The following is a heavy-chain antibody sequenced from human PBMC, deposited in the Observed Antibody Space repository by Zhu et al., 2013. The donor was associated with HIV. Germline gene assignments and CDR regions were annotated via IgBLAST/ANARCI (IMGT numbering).Heavy chain of an antibody. CDR2: IIPIFGTA. J-gene: IGHJ6*03. D-gene: IGHD2-2*01. CDR3: ARAGSCSSSTAIYYYYYYYMTS. CDR1: GGTFSSYA. Sequence: QVQLVQSGAEVKKPGSSVKVSCKASGGTFSSYAISWVRQAPGQGLEWMGGIIPIFGTANYAQKFQGRVTMTTDTSTSTAYMELRSLKSDDTAVYYCARAGSCSSSTAIYYYYYYYMTSGAKGPRSPSP. V-gene: IGHV1-69*06.